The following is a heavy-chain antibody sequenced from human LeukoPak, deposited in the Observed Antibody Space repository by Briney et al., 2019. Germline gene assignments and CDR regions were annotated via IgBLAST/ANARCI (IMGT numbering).Heavy chain of an antibody. CDR1: GGSISSYY. CDR3: ASYVSGWIDY. D-gene: IGHD6-19*01. Sequence: SETLSLTCTVSGGSISSYYWSWIREPSEKGLEWIGYIYYSGSTNYNPSLKSRVTISVDTSKNQFSLKLSSVTAADTAVYYCASYVSGWIDYWGQGTLVTVSS. V-gene: IGHV4-59*08. CDR2: IYYSGST. J-gene: IGHJ4*02.